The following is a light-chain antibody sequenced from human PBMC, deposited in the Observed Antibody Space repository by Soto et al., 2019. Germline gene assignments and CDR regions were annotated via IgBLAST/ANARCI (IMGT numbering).Light chain of an antibody. V-gene: IGLV1-44*01. CDR3: ATWDDSLKRVV. CDR2: LNN. CDR1: SSNIGSET. J-gene: IGLJ2*01. Sequence: VLTQPPSASGTPGQRVTISCSGSSSNIGSETVNWYQHLPGTAPKLLIYLNNQRPSGVPDRFSGSKSDTSASLAISGLQSEDEADYYCATWDDSLKRVVFGGGTQLTVL.